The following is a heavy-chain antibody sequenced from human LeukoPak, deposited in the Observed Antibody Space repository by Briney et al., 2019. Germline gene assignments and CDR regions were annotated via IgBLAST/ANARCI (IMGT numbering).Heavy chain of an antibody. CDR1: GFTFSNYW. V-gene: IGHV3-7*04. J-gene: IGHJ4*02. CDR2: INEGGSEK. Sequence: PGGSLRLSCAASGFTFSNYWMSWVRQAPGKGLEWVAKINEGGSEKHYVDSVKGRFTISRDNAKNSLYLEMNGLRDEDTAVYYCARYDGYDLRYWGQGALVTVSS. D-gene: IGHD5-12*01. CDR3: ARYDGYDLRY.